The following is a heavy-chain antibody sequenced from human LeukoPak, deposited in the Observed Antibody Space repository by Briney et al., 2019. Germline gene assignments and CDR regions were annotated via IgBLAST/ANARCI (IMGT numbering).Heavy chain of an antibody. CDR3: ARDSRQHLGAFDI. J-gene: IGHJ3*02. V-gene: IGHV3-21*01. CDR1: GFTFSSYS. D-gene: IGHD2-2*01. Sequence: GGSLRLSCAASGFTFSSYSMNWVRQAPGKGLEWVSSISSSSSYIYYADSVKGRFTISRDNAKNSLYLQMNSLRAEDTAVYYCARDSRQHLGAFDIWGQGTMVTASS. CDR2: ISSSSSYI.